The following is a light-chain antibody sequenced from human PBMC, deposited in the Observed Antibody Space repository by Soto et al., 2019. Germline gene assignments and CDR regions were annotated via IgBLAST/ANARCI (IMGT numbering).Light chain of an antibody. J-gene: IGKJ5*01. V-gene: IGKV3-20*01. CDR3: QQRDSWPIT. CDR2: GAS. Sequence: IVLTQSPGTLSLSPWERATLSCRASQSVSSSYLAWYQQKPGQAPRLLIYGASSRATGIPDRFSGSGSGTDFTLTISRLEPEDFAVYYCQQRDSWPITFGQGTRLEIK. CDR1: QSVSSSY.